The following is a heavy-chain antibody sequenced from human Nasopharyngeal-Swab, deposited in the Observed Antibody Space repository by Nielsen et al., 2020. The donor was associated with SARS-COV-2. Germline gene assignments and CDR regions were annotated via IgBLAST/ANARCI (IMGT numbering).Heavy chain of an antibody. CDR2: ISSSSYT. CDR3: ARGGSTSLFDY. Sequence: GESLKISCAASGFTFSDYYMSWIRQAPGKGLKWVSYISSSSYTNYAGSVKGRFTISRDNAKNSLYLQMNSLRAEDTAVYYCARGGSTSLFDYWGQGTLVTVSS. V-gene: IGHV3-11*06. D-gene: IGHD2-2*01. CDR1: GFTFSDYY. J-gene: IGHJ4*02.